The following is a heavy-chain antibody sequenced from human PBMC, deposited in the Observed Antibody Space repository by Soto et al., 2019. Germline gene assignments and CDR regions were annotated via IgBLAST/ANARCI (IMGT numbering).Heavy chain of an antibody. J-gene: IGHJ6*02. CDR3: AMVDNYVTPTPQDV. V-gene: IGHV1-18*01. Sequence: QVQLVQSGDEVRKPGSSVKVSCKASGYIFVNYGIAWVREAPGQGLEWMGGIIPYSGNTHYARKVQGRLPMTTDTSTSTAYMDLGSLTSDATAVYYGAMVDNYVTPTPQDVWGPGTTGTVSS. D-gene: IGHD3-16*01. CDR2: IIPYSGNT. CDR1: GYIFVNYG.